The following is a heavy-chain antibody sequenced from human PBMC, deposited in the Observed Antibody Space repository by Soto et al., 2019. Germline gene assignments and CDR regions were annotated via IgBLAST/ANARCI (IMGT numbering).Heavy chain of an antibody. CDR3: ARDGYYYDTSGYVDY. D-gene: IGHD3-22*01. Sequence: GASVKVSCKASGYTFTSYGISWVRQAPGQGLEWMGWINTYNANTNYAQNLQGRVTMTTDTPTATAYMELRSLRSDDTAVYYCARDGYYYDTSGYVDYWGLGTLVTVSS. V-gene: IGHV1-18*01. CDR1: GYTFTSYG. J-gene: IGHJ4*02. CDR2: INTYNANT.